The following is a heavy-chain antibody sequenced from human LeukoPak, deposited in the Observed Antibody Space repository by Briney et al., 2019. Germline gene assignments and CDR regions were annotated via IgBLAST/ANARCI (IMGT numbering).Heavy chain of an antibody. CDR1: GFTFSSYW. Sequence: GGSLRLSCAASGFTFSSYWMSWVRQAPGKGLEWVANIKQDGSEKYYVDSVKGRFTISRDNAKNSLYLQMNSLRAEDTAVYYCAAEYSSSTPPDWGQGTLVTVSS. D-gene: IGHD6-6*01. CDR3: AAEYSSSTPPD. V-gene: IGHV3-7*01. CDR2: IKQDGSEK. J-gene: IGHJ4*02.